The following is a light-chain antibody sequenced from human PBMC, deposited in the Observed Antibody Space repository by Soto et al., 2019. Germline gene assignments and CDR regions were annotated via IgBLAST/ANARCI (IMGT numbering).Light chain of an antibody. CDR2: DVS. CDR1: SSDVGGYNY. J-gene: IGLJ1*01. V-gene: IGLV2-14*01. Sequence: QSALTQAASESGSPGQSITISCTGTSSDVGGYNYVSWYQQHPGKAPKLMIYDVSNRPSGVSNRFSGSKSGNTASLTISGLQAEDEADYYCSSYTSSSILYVFGTGTKLTVL. CDR3: SSYTSSSILYV.